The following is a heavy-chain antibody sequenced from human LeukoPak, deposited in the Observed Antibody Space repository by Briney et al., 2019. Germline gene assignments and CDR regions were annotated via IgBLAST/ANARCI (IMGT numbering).Heavy chain of an antibody. CDR1: GFTFSSYS. D-gene: IGHD1-14*01. CDR2: ISSSSSTI. J-gene: IGHJ4*02. CDR3: AKEPIGIITTPKIVAYFDY. Sequence: PGGSLRLSCAASGFTFSSYSMNWVRQAPGKGLEWVSYISSSSSTIYYADSVKGRFTISRDSAKNSLYLQMNSLRAEDTAVYYCAKEPIGIITTPKIVAYFDYWGQGTLVTVSS. V-gene: IGHV3-48*04.